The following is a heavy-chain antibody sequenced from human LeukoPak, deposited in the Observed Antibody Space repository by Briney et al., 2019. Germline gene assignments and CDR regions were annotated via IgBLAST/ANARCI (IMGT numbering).Heavy chain of an antibody. CDR3: ASVIAAGGKGLEY. CDR2: IYYTGST. Sequence: SETLSLTCTVSGDSIRSSTYYWGWIRQPPGKGLEWIGNIYYTGSTWYNPALKSRGSISVDTSKNQFSLKLSSVTAADTAVYYRASVIAAGGKGLEYWGQGALVTVSS. CDR1: GDSIRSSTYY. D-gene: IGHD6-13*01. J-gene: IGHJ4*02. V-gene: IGHV4-39*01.